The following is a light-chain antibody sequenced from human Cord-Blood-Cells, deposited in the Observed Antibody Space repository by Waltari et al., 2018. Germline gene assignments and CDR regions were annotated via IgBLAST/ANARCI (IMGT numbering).Light chain of an antibody. J-gene: IGKJ2*01. Sequence: DIQMTQSPSTLSASVGDRFTITCRASQSISSWLAWYQQKPGKAPKLLLYKASSLESGVPSRFSGSGSGTEFTLTISSLQPDDFATYYCQQYNSYPYTFGQGTKLEIK. CDR3: QQYNSYPYT. CDR1: QSISSW. CDR2: KAS. V-gene: IGKV1-5*03.